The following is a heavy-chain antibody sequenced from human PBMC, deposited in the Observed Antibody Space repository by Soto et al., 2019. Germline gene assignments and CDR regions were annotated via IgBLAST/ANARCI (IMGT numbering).Heavy chain of an antibody. V-gene: IGHV3-74*01. CDR2: INMDGSST. Sequence: SGGSLRLSCAASGFTFSSYAMSWVRQAPGKGLVWVSRINMDGSSTNYADSVKGRFTISRDNAKNTLYLQMNSLRVDDTAVYYCARGPRGLYHHDYWGQGALVTVSS. CDR3: ARGPRGLYHHDY. CDR1: GFTFSSYA. D-gene: IGHD2-2*01. J-gene: IGHJ4*02.